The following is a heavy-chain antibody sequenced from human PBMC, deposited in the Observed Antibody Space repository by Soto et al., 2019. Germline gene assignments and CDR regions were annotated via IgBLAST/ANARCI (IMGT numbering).Heavy chain of an antibody. D-gene: IGHD7-27*01. J-gene: IGHJ4*02. Sequence: QVHLVQSGAEVRKPGASVKVSCKASGYTFSSYAMHWVRQAPGQRLEWMGWINAGYGNTKSSQKFQDRVTISRDTSASTAYMELTRLRSEATAVYYCARDTGDGTFDFWGQGTLVTVSS. CDR2: INAGYGNT. V-gene: IGHV1-3*01. CDR1: GYTFSSYA. CDR3: ARDTGDGTFDF.